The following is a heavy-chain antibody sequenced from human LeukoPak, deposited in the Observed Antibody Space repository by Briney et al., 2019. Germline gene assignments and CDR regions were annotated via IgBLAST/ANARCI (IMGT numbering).Heavy chain of an antibody. CDR2: ISSSSYI. J-gene: IGHJ3*02. D-gene: IGHD3-3*01. CDR1: GFTFSSYS. V-gene: IGHV3-21*05. CDR3: ARDSVLRFLEWPTQDAFDI. Sequence: GGSLRLSCAASGFTFSSYSMNWVRQAPGKGLEWVSYISSSSYIYYADSVKGRFTISRDNAKNSLYLQMNSLRAEDTAVYYCARDSVLRFLEWPTQDAFDIWGQGTMVTVSS.